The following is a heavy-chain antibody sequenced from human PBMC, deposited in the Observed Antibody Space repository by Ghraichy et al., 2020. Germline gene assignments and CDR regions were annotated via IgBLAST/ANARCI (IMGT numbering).Heavy chain of an antibody. Sequence: SETLSLTCTVSGGSISSYYWSWIRQPPGKGLEWIGYIYYSGSTNYNPSLKSRVTISVDTSKNQFSLKLSSVTAADTAVYYCARAGWGGSYSVNWFDPWGQGTLVTVSS. J-gene: IGHJ5*02. V-gene: IGHV4-59*01. CDR1: GGSISSYY. CDR3: ARAGWGGSYSVNWFDP. D-gene: IGHD2-21*01. CDR2: IYYSGST.